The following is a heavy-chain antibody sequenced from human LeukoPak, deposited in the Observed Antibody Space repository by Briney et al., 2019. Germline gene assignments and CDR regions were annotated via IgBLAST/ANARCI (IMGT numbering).Heavy chain of an antibody. CDR1: GGSFSGYY. V-gene: IGHV4-34*01. Sequence: SETLSLTCAVYGGSFSGYYWSWIRQPPGKGLEWIGEINHNGSTNYNPSLKSRVTISVDTSKNQFSLKLSSVTAADTAVYYCARAGTTGGAFDIWGQGTMVTVSS. D-gene: IGHD4-17*01. J-gene: IGHJ3*02. CDR2: INHNGST. CDR3: ARAGTTGGAFDI.